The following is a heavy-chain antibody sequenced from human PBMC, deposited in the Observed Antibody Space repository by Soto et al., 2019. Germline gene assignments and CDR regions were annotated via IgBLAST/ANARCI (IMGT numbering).Heavy chain of an antibody. J-gene: IGHJ4*02. CDR1: GGTFSSYT. CDR2: IIPILGIA. D-gene: IGHD2-15*01. V-gene: IGHV1-69*02. CDR3: ASRNLGYGSGGRWYGVIDWVSTPESFDY. Sequence: QVQLVQSGAEVKKPGSSVKVSCKASGGTFSSYTISWVRQAPGQGLEWMGRIIPILGIANYAQKFEGRGTITADKATSTAYMELSSLRSDDTGVYYWASRNLGYGSGGRWYGVIDWVSTPESFDYWWQGSLVTVSS.